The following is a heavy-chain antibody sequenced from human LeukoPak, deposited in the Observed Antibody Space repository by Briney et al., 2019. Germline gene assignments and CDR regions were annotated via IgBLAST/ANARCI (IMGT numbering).Heavy chain of an antibody. Sequence: GGSLRLSCAASGFTFSSYSMNWVCQAPGKGLEWVSSISSSSSYIYYADSVKGRFTISRDNAKNSLYLQMNSLRAEDTAVYYCARDLAPDERLLSDSSGEVWGQGTTVTVSS. J-gene: IGHJ6*02. CDR1: GFTFSSYS. CDR3: ARDLAPDERLLSDSSGEV. V-gene: IGHV3-21*01. CDR2: ISSSSSYI. D-gene: IGHD6-19*01.